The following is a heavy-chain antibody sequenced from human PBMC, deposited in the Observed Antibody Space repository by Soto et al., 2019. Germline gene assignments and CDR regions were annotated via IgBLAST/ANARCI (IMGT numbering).Heavy chain of an antibody. CDR2: ISAYNGNT. CDR1: GYTCSTYG. Sequence: SVKVSCKASGYTCSTYGISWVRKATGQGLEWMGWISAYNGNTNYAQKLQGRVTMTTDTSTSTAYMELRSLRSDDTAVYYCARVGSWYDGGAFDIWGQGRMVTVSS. D-gene: IGHD6-13*01. J-gene: IGHJ3*02. CDR3: ARVGSWYDGGAFDI. V-gene: IGHV1-18*01.